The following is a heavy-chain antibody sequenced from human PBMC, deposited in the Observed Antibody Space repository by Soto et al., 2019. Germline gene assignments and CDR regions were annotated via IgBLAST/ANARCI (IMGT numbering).Heavy chain of an antibody. Sequence: SGHTLVNPTQTLTLTCIFSGFSLRTSGVGVGWIRQPPGKALEWLGFIYWNDDKRYSPSLKSRLTITKDTSKNQVVLTMTNMDPVDTATYYCAKSGSSGWYGWFDPWGQGTLVTVSS. J-gene: IGHJ5*02. CDR3: AKSGSSGWYGWFDP. CDR2: IYWNDDK. V-gene: IGHV2-5*01. CDR1: GFSLRTSGVG. D-gene: IGHD6-19*01.